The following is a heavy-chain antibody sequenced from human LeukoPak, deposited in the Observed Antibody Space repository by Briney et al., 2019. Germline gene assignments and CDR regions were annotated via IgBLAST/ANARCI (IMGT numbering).Heavy chain of an antibody. V-gene: IGHV1-8*02. CDR2: MSPNSGNT. J-gene: IGHJ5*02. Sequence: GASVKVSCKASGYTFTSYDINWVRQATGQGLEWMGWMSPNSGNTGYAQKFQGRVTMTRNTSISTAYMELSSLRSEDTAVYYCAREVFDYYGSGSYYITPNWFDPWGQGTLVTVSS. CDR1: GYTFTSYD. CDR3: AREVFDYYGSGSYYITPNWFDP. D-gene: IGHD3-10*01.